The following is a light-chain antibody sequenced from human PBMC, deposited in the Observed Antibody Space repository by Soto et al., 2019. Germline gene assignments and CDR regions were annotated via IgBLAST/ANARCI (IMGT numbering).Light chain of an antibody. CDR3: QQTFSTTRT. V-gene: IGKV1-39*01. CDR2: AAS. J-gene: IGKJ1*01. CDR1: QRINDY. Sequence: DIQMTQSPSSLSASVGDIVTISCRASQRINDYLNWYQQKPGKAPKXLIYAASNLQSGAPSRFSGSGSGTEFTLTISSLKQEDCATYYCQQTFSTTRTFGQGTKVDIK.